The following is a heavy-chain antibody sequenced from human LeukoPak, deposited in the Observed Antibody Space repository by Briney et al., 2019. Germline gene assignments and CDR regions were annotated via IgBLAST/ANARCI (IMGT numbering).Heavy chain of an antibody. V-gene: IGHV5-51*01. CDR1: GYSFTSYW. J-gene: IGHJ5*02. CDR2: IYPGDSDT. D-gene: IGHD5-18*01. CDR3: ARRGNWDTAMVIPHDSWFDP. Sequence: GESLKISCKGSGYSFTSYWIGWGCQMPGKGLEWMGIIYPGDSDTRYSPSFQGQVTISADKSISTAYLQWSSLKASDTAMYYCARRGNWDTAMVIPHDSWFDPWGQGTLVTVSS.